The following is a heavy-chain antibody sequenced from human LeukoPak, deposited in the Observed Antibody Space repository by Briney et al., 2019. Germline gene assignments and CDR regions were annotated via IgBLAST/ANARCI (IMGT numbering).Heavy chain of an antibody. CDR2: IYYSGST. D-gene: IGHD5-24*01. V-gene: IGHV4-59*01. J-gene: IGHJ6*02. Sequence: SETLSHTCTVSGGSISSYYWSWIRQPPGKGLEWIGYIYYSGSTNYNPSLKSRVTISVDTSKNQFSLKLSSVTAADTAVYYCAREMATMRYGMDVWGQGTTVTVSS. CDR1: GGSISSYY. CDR3: AREMATMRYGMDV.